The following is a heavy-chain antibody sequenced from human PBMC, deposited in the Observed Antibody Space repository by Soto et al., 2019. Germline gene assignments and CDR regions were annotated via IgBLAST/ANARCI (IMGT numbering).Heavy chain of an antibody. D-gene: IGHD3-3*01. CDR3: ARLNDFWSGYYPNWFDP. V-gene: IGHV4-59*08. J-gene: IGHJ5*02. Sequence: SETLSLTCTVSGGSISSYYWSWIRQPPGKGLEWIGYIYYSGSTNYNPSLKSRVTISVDTSKNQFSLKLSSVTAADTAVYYCARLNDFWSGYYPNWFDPWGQGTLVTVSS. CDR2: IYYSGST. CDR1: GGSISSYY.